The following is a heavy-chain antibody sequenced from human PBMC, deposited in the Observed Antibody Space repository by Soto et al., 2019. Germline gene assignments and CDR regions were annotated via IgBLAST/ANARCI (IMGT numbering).Heavy chain of an antibody. Sequence: PLVESGGGLVQPGKSLTISCAASGFTFEDYAMHWVRQAPGKGLEWVSGISWNSGNIIYADSLKGRFTISRDNAKNSVQVQMNSLRLEDTALYYCAKMVTWDSSGYYQGGVDCRGEGTLVTVAS. CDR3: AKMVTWDSSGYYQGGVDC. CDR1: GFTFEDYA. D-gene: IGHD3-22*01. J-gene: IGHJ4*02. CDR2: ISWNSGNI. V-gene: IGHV3-9*01.